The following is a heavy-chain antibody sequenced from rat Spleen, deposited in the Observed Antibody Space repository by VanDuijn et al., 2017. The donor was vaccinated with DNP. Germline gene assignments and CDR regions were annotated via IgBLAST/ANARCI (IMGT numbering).Heavy chain of an antibody. J-gene: IGHJ4*01. V-gene: IGHV5-7*01. D-gene: IGHD1-12*02. CDR2: ILYDGTIT. Sequence: EVQLVESGGGLVQPGRSLKLSCVASGFTFSDFNMAWVRQAPKKGLEWVATILYDGTITYYGDSVKGRFTISRDNAKSTLYLQMNSLRSEDTATYYCTREMVVITPSAMDAWGQGTSVTVSS. CDR1: GFTFSDFN. CDR3: TREMVVITPSAMDA.